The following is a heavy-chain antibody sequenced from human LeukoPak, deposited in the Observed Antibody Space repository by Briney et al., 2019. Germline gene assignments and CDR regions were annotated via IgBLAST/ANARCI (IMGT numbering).Heavy chain of an antibody. D-gene: IGHD3-10*01. Sequence: PSETLSLTCTVSGGSISSYYWSWIRQPPGEGLEWIGYIYYSGSTNYNPSLKSRVTISVDTSKNQFSLKLSSVTAADTAVYYCARGRFLRGAFDIWGQGTMVTVSS. V-gene: IGHV4-59*12. J-gene: IGHJ3*02. CDR1: GGSISSYY. CDR2: IYYSGST. CDR3: ARGRFLRGAFDI.